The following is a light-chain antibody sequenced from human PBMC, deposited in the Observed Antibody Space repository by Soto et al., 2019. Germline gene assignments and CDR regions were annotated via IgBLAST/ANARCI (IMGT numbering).Light chain of an antibody. CDR2: EVT. Sequence: QSALTQPASVSGSPGQSITISCTGTISDIGGYEYVSWYQQHPGKAPRLMIYEVTYRPSGVSNRFSGSKSGSTASLTISGLQAEDEADYYCSSYTDSSTLGLYVFGTGTKVTV. CDR1: ISDIGGYEY. J-gene: IGLJ1*01. CDR3: SSYTDSSTLGLYV. V-gene: IGLV2-14*01.